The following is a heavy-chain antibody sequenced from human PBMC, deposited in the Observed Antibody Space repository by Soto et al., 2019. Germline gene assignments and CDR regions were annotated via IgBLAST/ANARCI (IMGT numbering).Heavy chain of an antibody. CDR2: IYTSGST. D-gene: IGHD6-19*01. J-gene: IGHJ5*02. CDR1: GGSISSAY. V-gene: IGHV4-4*07. Sequence: SETLSLTCTVSGGSISSAYWSWIRQPAGKGLEWIGRIYTSGSTNYNPPLKSRVTMSVDTSKNQFSLKLSSVTAADTAVYYCAREIPAYSSGCCNWCDPGGQGTLVTVSS. CDR3: AREIPAYSSGCCNWCDP.